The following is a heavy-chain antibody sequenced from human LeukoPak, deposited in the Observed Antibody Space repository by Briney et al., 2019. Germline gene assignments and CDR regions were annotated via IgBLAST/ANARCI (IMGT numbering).Heavy chain of an antibody. CDR1: GYSFTSYW. J-gene: IGHJ4*02. V-gene: IGHV5-51*01. Sequence: GESLQISCWGSGYSFTSYWIGRGRQMAGEGLEWMGFIYTGGSGTRYSAYFQGQVTIPADKSISTAYLQWSSLKASDTAMYYCARLPPTVFLPDYWGQGTLVTVSS. CDR3: ARLPPTVFLPDY. D-gene: IGHD4-4*01. CDR2: IYTGGSGT.